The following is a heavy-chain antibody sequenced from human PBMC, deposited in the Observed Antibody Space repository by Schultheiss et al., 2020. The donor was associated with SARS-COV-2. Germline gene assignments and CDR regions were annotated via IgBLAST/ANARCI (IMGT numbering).Heavy chain of an antibody. CDR1: GFTFSSYA. J-gene: IGHJ6*02. Sequence: GGSLRLSCAASGFTFSSYAMSWVRQAPGKGLEWVSAISGSGGSTYYADSVKGRFTISRDNSKNSLYLQMNSLRAEDTAVYYCARDKIAVADDYYYYYGMDVWGQGTTVTVSS. V-gene: IGHV3-23*01. CDR3: ARDKIAVADDYYYYYGMDV. D-gene: IGHD6-19*01. CDR2: ISGSGGST.